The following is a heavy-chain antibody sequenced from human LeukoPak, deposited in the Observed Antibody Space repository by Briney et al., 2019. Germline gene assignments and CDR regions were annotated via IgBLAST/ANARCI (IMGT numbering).Heavy chain of an antibody. CDR3: AKHLQRDWLRDAFDI. V-gene: IGHV3-21*01. D-gene: IGHD2-21*01. Sequence: GGSLRLSCAGSGFTFSSFTMNWVRQAPGKGLEWVSSLTTSGHIYYADSVKGRFTISRDNAKNSLYLQMNSLRAEDTAVYYCAKHLQRDWLRDAFDIWGQGTMVTVSS. J-gene: IGHJ3*02. CDR2: LTTSGHI. CDR1: GFTFSSFT.